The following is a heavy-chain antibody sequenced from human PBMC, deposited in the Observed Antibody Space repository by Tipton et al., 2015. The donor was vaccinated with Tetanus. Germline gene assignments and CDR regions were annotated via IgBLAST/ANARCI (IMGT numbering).Heavy chain of an antibody. Sequence: GLVKPSETLSLTCEVSGGSSSSFYWSWIRQPPGKGLEWLAYISGSGATNSNYYLKSRITMTRDTSRNQFSLTLTSVTAADTAVYYCARLRGWGIGGYGMDLWGQGTTVTVSS. CDR2: ISGSGAT. CDR1: GGSSSSFY. CDR3: ARLRGWGIGGYGMDL. D-gene: IGHD3-16*01. V-gene: IGHV4-59*08. J-gene: IGHJ6*02.